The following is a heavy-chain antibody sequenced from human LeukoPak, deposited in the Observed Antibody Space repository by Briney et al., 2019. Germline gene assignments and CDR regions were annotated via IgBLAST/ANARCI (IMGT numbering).Heavy chain of an antibody. CDR1: GFTFDDYA. D-gene: IGHD1-26*01. Sequence: GGSLRLSCAASGFTFDDYAMHWVRQAPGKGLEWVSAISGSGGSTYYADSVKGRFTISRDNSKNTLYLQMNSLRAEDTAVYYCAKVMRLGALGDYWGQGTLVTVSS. V-gene: IGHV3-23*01. J-gene: IGHJ4*02. CDR2: ISGSGGST. CDR3: AKVMRLGALGDY.